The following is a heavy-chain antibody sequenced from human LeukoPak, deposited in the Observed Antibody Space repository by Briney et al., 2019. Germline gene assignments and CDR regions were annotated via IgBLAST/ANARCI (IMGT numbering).Heavy chain of an antibody. CDR1: GDSISSCF. CDR2: NSGST. V-gene: IGHV4-59*08. Sequence: PSETLSPTCTVSGDSISSCFWSWIRQPPGKGLEWIGFNSGSTNYNPSLKSRVTILLDRSKNQFSLKLSSVTAADTAVYYCARGRGYGGNYLRSFDIWGQGTMVTVSS. J-gene: IGHJ3*02. CDR3: ARGRGYGGNYLRSFDI. D-gene: IGHD1-26*01.